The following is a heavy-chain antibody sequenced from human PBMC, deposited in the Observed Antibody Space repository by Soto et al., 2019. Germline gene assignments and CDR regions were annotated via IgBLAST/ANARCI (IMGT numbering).Heavy chain of an antibody. V-gene: IGHV3-33*01. D-gene: IGHD3-10*01. Sequence: QVQLVESGGGVVQPGRSLRLSCAASGFTFSSYGMHWVRQAPGKGLEWVAVIWYDGSNKYYADSVKGRFTISRDNSKYTLYLQMDSRRAEDTAVYYCARYATYYYGSGRSYYYYGIDVWGQGTTVTVSS. J-gene: IGHJ6*02. CDR2: IWYDGSNK. CDR3: ARYATYYYGSGRSYYYYGIDV. CDR1: GFTFSSYG.